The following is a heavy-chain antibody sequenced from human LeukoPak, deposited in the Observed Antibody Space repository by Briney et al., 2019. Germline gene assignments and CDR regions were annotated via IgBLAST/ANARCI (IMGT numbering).Heavy chain of an antibody. CDR2: ISHSGST. D-gene: IGHD1-7*01. Sequence: PSETLSLSCAVLGGSFSGYYWSWIRQPPGKGLEWIGEISHSGSTNYNPSLKSRVTISLDMSKNHFSLKLNSVTAADTAVYYCARPTSWVNYFDPWGQGTPVTVSS. V-gene: IGHV4-34*01. J-gene: IGHJ5*02. CDR1: GGSFSGYY. CDR3: ARPTSWVNYFDP.